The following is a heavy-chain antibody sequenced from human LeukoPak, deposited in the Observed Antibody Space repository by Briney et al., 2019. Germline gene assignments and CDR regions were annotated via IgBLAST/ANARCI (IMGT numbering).Heavy chain of an antibody. CDR1: GYTFTSYY. D-gene: IGHD3-10*01. Sequence: GSVKVSCKASGYTFTSYYFNSVRQATGQGREWMGWMNPYSGNTGYAQKFQGRVTMTRNTSISTAYMELSSLRSEDTAVYYCARGNLRGSYFDYYYYMDVWGKGTTVTVSS. CDR3: ARGNLRGSYFDYYYYMDV. V-gene: IGHV1-8*01. CDR2: MNPYSGNT. J-gene: IGHJ6*03.